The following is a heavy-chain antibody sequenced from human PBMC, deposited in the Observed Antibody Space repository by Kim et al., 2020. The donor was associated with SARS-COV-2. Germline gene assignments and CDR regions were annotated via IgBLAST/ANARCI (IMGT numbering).Heavy chain of an antibody. CDR3: ARGSLDDIFTGGDAFDI. V-gene: IGHV3-11*05. CDR2: ISSRSTFT. J-gene: IGHJ3*02. D-gene: IGHD3-9*01. CDR1: GFTFSNYY. Sequence: GGFLRLSCAGSGFTFSNYYMSWIRQAPGKGLEWVSYISSRSTFTKYADSVMGRFTISRDNAKNSLYLQMNSLGVEDTAVYYCARGSLDDIFTGGDAFDI.